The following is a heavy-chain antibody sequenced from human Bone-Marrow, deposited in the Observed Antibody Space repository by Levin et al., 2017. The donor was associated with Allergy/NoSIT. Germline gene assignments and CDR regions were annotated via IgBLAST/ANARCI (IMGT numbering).Heavy chain of an antibody. Sequence: GASVKVSCKASGYTFTRYDINWVRQAIGQGLEWMGWMNPNSGNTGYAPKFQGRVTMTRNTSTGTAFMELTSLRSEDTAVYYCTRGAFDSNYHFYMDVWGKGTTVTVSS. CDR1: GYTFTRYD. J-gene: IGHJ6*03. D-gene: IGHD4-11*01. CDR3: TRGAFDSNYHFYMDV. V-gene: IGHV1-8*01. CDR2: MNPNSGNT.